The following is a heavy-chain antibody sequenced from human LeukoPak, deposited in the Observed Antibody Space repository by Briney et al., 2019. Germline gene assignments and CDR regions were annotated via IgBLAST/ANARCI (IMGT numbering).Heavy chain of an antibody. D-gene: IGHD2-8*01. CDR1: GFTFSGSA. J-gene: IGHJ5*02. CDR3: TRHSGYCTNGVCYTQNWFDP. Sequence: GGSLRLSCAASGFTFSGSAMHWVRQASGKGLEWVGRIRSKANSYATAYAASVKGRFTISRDDSKNTAYLQMNSLKTEDTAVYYCTRHSGYCTNGVCYTQNWFDPWGQGTLVTVSS. V-gene: IGHV3-73*01. CDR2: IRSKANSYAT.